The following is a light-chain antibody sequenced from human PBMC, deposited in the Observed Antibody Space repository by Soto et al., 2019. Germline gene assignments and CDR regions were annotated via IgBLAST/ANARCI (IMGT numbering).Light chain of an antibody. J-gene: IGLJ1*01. CDR3: SSYTSSSTLSTYV. CDR1: SSDVGGYNY. Sequence: QSVLTQPAPVSGSPGQSITISCTGTSSDVGGYNYVSWYQHHPGKAPKLVIYDVSNRPSGVSNRFSGSKSGNTASLIISGLQAEDEADYYCSSYTSSSTLSTYVFGTGTKVTVL. V-gene: IGLV2-14*03. CDR2: DVS.